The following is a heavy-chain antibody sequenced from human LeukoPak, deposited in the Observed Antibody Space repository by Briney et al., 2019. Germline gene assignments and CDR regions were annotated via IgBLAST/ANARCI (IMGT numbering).Heavy chain of an antibody. J-gene: IGHJ3*02. Sequence: GESLKISCKGSGYSFPNYWIGWVRQMPGKGLEWMGIIYPSDSDTRYSPSFQGQVTISADKSLSTAYLQWSSLKASDTAMYYCANPTRRRDGYIYDDVFDIGGKGTLVTVSS. CDR1: GYSFPNYW. D-gene: IGHD5-24*01. V-gene: IGHV5-51*01. CDR2: IYPSDSDT. CDR3: ANPTRRRDGYIYDDVFDI.